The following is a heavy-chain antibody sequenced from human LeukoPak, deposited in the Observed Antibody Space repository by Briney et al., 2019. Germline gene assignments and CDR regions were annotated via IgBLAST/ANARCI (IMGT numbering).Heavy chain of an antibody. D-gene: IGHD1-26*01. V-gene: IGHV4-59*01. Sequence: SETLSLTCTVSGGSISSYYWSWIRQPPGKGLEWSGYIYYSVSTNYNPSLKSRVTISVDTYKNQFSLKLSSVTAADTAVYYCARDAVGDYFDYWGQGPLVTVSS. CDR3: ARDAVGDYFDY. CDR2: IYYSVST. CDR1: GGSISSYY. J-gene: IGHJ4*02.